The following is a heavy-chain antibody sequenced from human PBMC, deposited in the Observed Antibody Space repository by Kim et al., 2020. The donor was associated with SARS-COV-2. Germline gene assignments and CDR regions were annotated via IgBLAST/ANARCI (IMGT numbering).Heavy chain of an antibody. D-gene: IGHD6-13*01. V-gene: IGHV1-69*13. J-gene: IGHJ3*02. CDR2: IIPIFGTA. CDR3: ARDRDDPIGKIAAATNDAFDI. CDR1: GGTFSSYA. Sequence: SVKVSCKASGGTFSSYAISWVRQAPGQGLEWMGGIIPIFGTANYAQKFQGRVTITADESTSTAYMELSSLRSEDTAVYYCARDRDDPIGKIAAATNDAFDIWGQGTMVTVSS.